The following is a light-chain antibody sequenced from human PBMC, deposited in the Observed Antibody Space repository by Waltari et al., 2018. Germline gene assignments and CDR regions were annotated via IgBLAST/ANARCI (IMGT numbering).Light chain of an antibody. V-gene: IGLV5-45*03. CDR1: RCIHVVTSR. Sequence: QAVLTQPSSLSASPGASASLTCTLRRCIHVVTSRIYWYPQQPGSPPQYLLRYRSDSDKHQGSGVPSRFSGSKDASANAGILLISGLQSEDEADYYCVIWHSGVLIFGGGTKLTVL. CDR2: YRSDSDK. J-gene: IGLJ2*01. CDR3: VIWHSGVLI.